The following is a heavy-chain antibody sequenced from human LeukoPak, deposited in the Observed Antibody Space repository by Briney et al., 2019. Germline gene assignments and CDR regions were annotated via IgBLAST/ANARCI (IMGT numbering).Heavy chain of an antibody. Sequence: PGGSLRLSCAASGFTFSSYAMHWVRQAPGKGLEYVSAISSNGGSTYYANSVKGRFTISRDNSKNTLYLQMNSLRAEDTAVYYCAKDVDTAMATFDYWGQGTLVTVSS. CDR2: ISSNGGST. CDR3: AKDVDTAMATFDY. CDR1: GFTFSSYA. J-gene: IGHJ4*02. V-gene: IGHV3-64*01. D-gene: IGHD5-18*01.